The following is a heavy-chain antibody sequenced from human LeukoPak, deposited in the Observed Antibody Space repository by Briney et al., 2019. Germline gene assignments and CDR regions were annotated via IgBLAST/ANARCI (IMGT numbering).Heavy chain of an antibody. CDR1: GFTFSSYS. Sequence: GGSLRLSCAASGFTFSSYSMNWARQAPGKGLEWVSSISSSSSYIYYADSVKGRFTISRDNAKNSLYLQMNSLRAEDTAVYYCARLGYCSSTSCYQYYFDYWGQGTLVTVSS. CDR3: ARLGYCSSTSCYQYYFDY. J-gene: IGHJ4*02. CDR2: ISSSSSYI. V-gene: IGHV3-21*01. D-gene: IGHD2-2*01.